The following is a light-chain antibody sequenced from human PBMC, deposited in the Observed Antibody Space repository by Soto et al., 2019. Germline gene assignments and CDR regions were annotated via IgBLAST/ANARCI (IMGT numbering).Light chain of an antibody. Sequence: EIVMTQPPDTLYVSPGERATRSCRASQSVSTNLAWYQQKPGQAPRLLIYGASTRATGIPARFIGSGSGTEFNLTVSRLQAEDFAGYHCRQYNSWAYTFGQGTRLELK. J-gene: IGKJ2*01. CDR2: GAS. CDR3: RQYNSWAYT. V-gene: IGKV3-15*01. CDR1: QSVSTN.